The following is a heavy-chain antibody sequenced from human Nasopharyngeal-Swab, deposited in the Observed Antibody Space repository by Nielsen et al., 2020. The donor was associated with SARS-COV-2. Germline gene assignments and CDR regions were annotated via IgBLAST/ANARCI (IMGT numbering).Heavy chain of an antibody. CDR2: VYFSGST. D-gene: IGHD1-26*01. V-gene: IGHV4-59*13. J-gene: IGHJ2*01. Sequence: SETLSLTCSVSGGSIGGYYWSWIRQPPGKGLEWIGYVYFSGSTNYNPSLKSRVTISVDTSKNQFSLKLTSVTAADTAVYYCARAANSGDWYFDLWGRGTLVTVSS. CDR3: ARAANSGDWYFDL. CDR1: GGSIGGYY.